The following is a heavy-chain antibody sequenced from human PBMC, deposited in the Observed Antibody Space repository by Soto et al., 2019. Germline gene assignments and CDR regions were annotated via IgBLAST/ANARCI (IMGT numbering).Heavy chain of an antibody. CDR3: ATGSGSYYHYGMDV. J-gene: IGHJ6*02. V-gene: IGHV4-34*01. CDR2: INHSGST. Sequence: SETLSLTCDVYGGSFSGYYWSWIRQPPGKGLECIGEINHSGSTNYNPSLKSRVTISVYTSKNQLSLKMSSVTAADTGVYYCATGSGSYYHYGMDVGGQRSTVTVSS. CDR1: GGSFSGYY. D-gene: IGHD1-26*01.